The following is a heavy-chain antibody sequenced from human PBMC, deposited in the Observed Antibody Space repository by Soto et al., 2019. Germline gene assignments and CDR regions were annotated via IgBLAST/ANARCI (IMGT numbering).Heavy chain of an antibody. Sequence: VESLKISCKGSGYSFTSYWIGWARQMPGKGLEWMGIIYPGDSDTRYSPSFQGQVTISADKSISTAYLQWSSLKASDTAMYYCARPRSSSRNYYGMDVWGQGNTVTVSS. D-gene: IGHD6-13*01. CDR1: GYSFTSYW. CDR2: IYPGDSDT. V-gene: IGHV5-51*01. CDR3: ARPRSSSRNYYGMDV. J-gene: IGHJ6*02.